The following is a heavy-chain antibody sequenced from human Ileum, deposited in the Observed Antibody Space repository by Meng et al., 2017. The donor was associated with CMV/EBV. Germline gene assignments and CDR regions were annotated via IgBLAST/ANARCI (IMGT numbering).Heavy chain of an antibody. CDR2: ISGSGGST. Sequence: GGSLRLSCAASGFTFSSYAMSWVRQAPGKGLEWVSAISGSGGSTYYADSVKGRFTISRDNSKNTLYLQMNSLRAEDTAVYYCAKDPDSEDIVVVPAAIGYGMDVWGQGTTVTVSS. J-gene: IGHJ6*02. D-gene: IGHD2-2*01. CDR3: AKDPDSEDIVVVPAAIGYGMDV. V-gene: IGHV3-23*01. CDR1: GFTFSSYA.